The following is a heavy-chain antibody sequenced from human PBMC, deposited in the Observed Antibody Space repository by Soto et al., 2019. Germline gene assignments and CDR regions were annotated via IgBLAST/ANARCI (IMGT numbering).Heavy chain of an antibody. V-gene: IGHV1-2*02. CDR3: ASGKVYYDSSGPGDY. J-gene: IGHJ4*02. D-gene: IGHD3-22*01. Sequence: VASVQVSCKASGYTFTGYYMHWVRQAPGQGLEWMGWINPNSGGTNYAQKFQGRVTMTRDTSISTAYMELSRLRSDDTAVYYCASGKVYYDSSGPGDYWGQGTLVTVSS. CDR1: GYTFTGYY. CDR2: INPNSGGT.